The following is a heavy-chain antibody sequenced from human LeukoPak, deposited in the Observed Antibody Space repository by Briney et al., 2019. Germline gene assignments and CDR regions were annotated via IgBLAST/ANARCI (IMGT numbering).Heavy chain of an antibody. CDR2: ISGSGGST. V-gene: IGHV3-23*01. CDR1: GFTFSSYA. D-gene: IGHD3-10*01. CDR3: AKARSRGLLWFGELRYYFDY. J-gene: IGHJ4*02. Sequence: GGSLRLSCAASGFTFSSYAMSWVRQAPGKGLEWVSAISGSGGSTYYADSVKGRFTISRDNSKNTLYLQMNSLRAEDTAVYYCAKARSRGLLWFGELRYYFDYWGQGTLVTVSS.